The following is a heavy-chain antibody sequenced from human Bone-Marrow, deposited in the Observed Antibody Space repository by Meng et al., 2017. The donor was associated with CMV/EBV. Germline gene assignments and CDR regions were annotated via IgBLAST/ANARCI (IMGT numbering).Heavy chain of an antibody. V-gene: IGHV1-3*01. Sequence: TSVAKNWVRKAPGKRLEGMGWINAGNGNTKYSQKFQGRVTITRDTSASTAYMELSSLRSEDTAVYYCARAFITMVRGVTWFDPWGQGTLVTVSS. D-gene: IGHD3-10*01. CDR1: TSVA. J-gene: IGHJ5*02. CDR2: INAGNGNT. CDR3: ARAFITMVRGVTWFDP.